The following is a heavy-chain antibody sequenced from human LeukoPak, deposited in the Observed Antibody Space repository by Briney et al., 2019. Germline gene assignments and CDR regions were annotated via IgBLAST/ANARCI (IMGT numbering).Heavy chain of an antibody. CDR3: ARDRIYYYDSSGYYEVIHDAFDI. CDR2: INAGNGNT. D-gene: IGHD3-22*01. V-gene: IGHV1-3*01. J-gene: IGHJ3*02. Sequence: ASVKVSCKASGYTFTSYAMHWVRQAPGQRLEWMGCINAGNGNTKYSQKFQGRVTITRDTSASTAYMELSSLRSEDTAVYYCARDRIYYYDSSGYYEVIHDAFDIWGQGTMVTVSS. CDR1: GYTFTSYA.